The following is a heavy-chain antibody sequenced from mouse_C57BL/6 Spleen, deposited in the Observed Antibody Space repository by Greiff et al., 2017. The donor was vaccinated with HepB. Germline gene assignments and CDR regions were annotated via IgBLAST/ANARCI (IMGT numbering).Heavy chain of an antibody. CDR3: AIYDY. CDR2: INPSTGGT. Sequence: EVQLQKSGPELVKPGASVKISCKASGYSFTGYYMNWVKQSPEKSLEWIGEINPSTGGTTYNQKFKAKATLTVDKSSSTAYMQLKSLTSEDSAVYYCAIYDYWGQGTTLTVSS. V-gene: IGHV1-42*01. CDR1: GYSFTGYY. J-gene: IGHJ2*01.